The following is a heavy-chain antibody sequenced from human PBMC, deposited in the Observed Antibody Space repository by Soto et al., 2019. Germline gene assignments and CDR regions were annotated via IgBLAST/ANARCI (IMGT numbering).Heavy chain of an antibody. CDR2: IYYSGST. CDR3: ARRLGYSSSWFPANWFDP. D-gene: IGHD6-13*01. V-gene: IGHV4-39*01. J-gene: IGHJ5*02. Sequence: PSETLSLTCTVSGGSISSSSYYWGWTRQPPGKGLEWIGSIYYSGSTYYNPSLKSRVTISVDTSKNQFSLKLSSVTAADTAVYYWARRLGYSSSWFPANWFDPWGQGTLVTVSS. CDR1: GGSISSSSYY.